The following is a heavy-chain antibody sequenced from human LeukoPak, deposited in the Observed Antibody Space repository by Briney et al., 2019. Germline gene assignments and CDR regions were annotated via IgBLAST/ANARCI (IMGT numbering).Heavy chain of an antibody. J-gene: IGHJ5*02. D-gene: IGHD2-2*01. V-gene: IGHV1-2*02. CDR2: INPNSGGT. CDR3: ARVYCSSTSCYSAFGFDP. CDR1: GYTFTGYY. Sequence: GASVKVSCKASGYTFTGYYMHWVRQAPGQGLEWMGWINPNSGGTNYAQKFQGRVTMTRDTSISTAYMELSRLRSDDTAVYYCARVYCSSTSCYSAFGFDPWGQGTLVTVSS.